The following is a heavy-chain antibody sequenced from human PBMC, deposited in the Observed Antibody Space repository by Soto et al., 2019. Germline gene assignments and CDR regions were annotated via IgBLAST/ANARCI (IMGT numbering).Heavy chain of an antibody. CDR3: ANDYGAYRNAAFDI. V-gene: IGHV4-34*08. D-gene: IGHD4-17*01. J-gene: IGHJ3*02. Sequence: VWLHQWGAGLLKPSETLSLTCAVYGGMYNDYYWSWIRQSPWKGLEWVGEISHTGSTNYNPSLKPRVTISQDKSMNQFSLSLTSLTAADTAVYYCANDYGAYRNAAFDIWRQGTLVTVSS. CDR2: ISHTGST. CDR1: GGMYNDYY.